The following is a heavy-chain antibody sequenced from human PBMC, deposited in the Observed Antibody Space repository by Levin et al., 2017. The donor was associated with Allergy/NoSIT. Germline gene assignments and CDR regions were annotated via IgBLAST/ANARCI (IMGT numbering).Heavy chain of an antibody. Sequence: ETLSLTCAASGFTFSSHAMSWVRQAPGKGLEWVSSITGSGGSTYYADSVKGRFTISRDNSKNMLYLQVNSLRDEDTAVYFCAKAPGSISSYDSWGQGTLV. J-gene: IGHJ4*02. D-gene: IGHD4-11*01. CDR1: GFTFSSHA. CDR3: AKAPGSISSYDS. V-gene: IGHV3-23*01. CDR2: ITGSGGST.